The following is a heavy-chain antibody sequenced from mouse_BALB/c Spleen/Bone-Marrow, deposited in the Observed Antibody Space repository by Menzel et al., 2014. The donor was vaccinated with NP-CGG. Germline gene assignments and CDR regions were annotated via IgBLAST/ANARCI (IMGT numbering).Heavy chain of an antibody. CDR2: IHPSDTET. Sequence: QVQLKQSGAELVRPGASVKLSCKASGYSFTSYWMNWVKQRPGQGLEWIGMIHPSDTETRLNQRFKDKATLTVDKSSSTAYTQLSSPTSEDSAVYYCARLEGNYGSTFAYWGQGTLVTVPA. J-gene: IGHJ3*01. V-gene: IGHV1-61*01. CDR1: GYSFTSYW. D-gene: IGHD1-1*01. CDR3: ARLEGNYGSTFAY.